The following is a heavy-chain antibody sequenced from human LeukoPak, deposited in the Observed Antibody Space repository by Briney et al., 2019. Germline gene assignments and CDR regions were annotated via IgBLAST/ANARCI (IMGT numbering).Heavy chain of an antibody. Sequence: SETLSLTCAVSGYSISSGYYWVWIRQPPGKGLEWIGSIYHSGSTYYNPSLKSRVTISVDTSKNQFSLKLSSVTAADTAVYYCARDSRGFGEFDWGQGTLVTVSS. V-gene: IGHV4-38-2*02. CDR3: ARDSRGFGEFD. J-gene: IGHJ4*02. CDR1: GYSISSGYY. D-gene: IGHD3-10*01. CDR2: IYHSGST.